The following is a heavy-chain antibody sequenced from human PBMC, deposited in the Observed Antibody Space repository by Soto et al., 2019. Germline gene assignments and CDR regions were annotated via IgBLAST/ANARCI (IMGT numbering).Heavy chain of an antibody. V-gene: IGHV5-51*01. CDR3: CRADYDPCHKRRFPRPVTTSKNQSSLKLSSETAADKAVDYCARGGTEFLRFGESKNTDNYDGMDV. D-gene: IGHD4-17*01. CDR1: GYSFTSYW. Sequence: GESLKISCKGSGYSFTSYWIGWVRQMPGKGLEWMGIIYPGDSDTRYSPSFQGQVTISADKSISTAYLQWSSLKASDTAMYYCCRADYDPCHKRRFPRPVTTSKNQSSLKLSSETAADKAVDYCARGGTEFLRFGESKNTDNYDGMDVWGQGTPVTVSS. J-gene: IGHJ6*02. CDR2: IYPGDSDT.